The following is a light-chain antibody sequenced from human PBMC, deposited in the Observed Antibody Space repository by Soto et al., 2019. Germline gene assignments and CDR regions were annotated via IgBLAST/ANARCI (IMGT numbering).Light chain of an antibody. Sequence: DIQMTQSPSTLSASVGDRVTITCRASQSISNRLAWYQQKPGKATKVLIYDASSLESGVPSRFGSGGSATEFILTISMLEPDVVASYHWQHYGGVWTFGQGTKVEIK. J-gene: IGKJ1*01. CDR3: QHYGGVWT. CDR1: QSISNR. V-gene: IGKV1-5*01. CDR2: DAS.